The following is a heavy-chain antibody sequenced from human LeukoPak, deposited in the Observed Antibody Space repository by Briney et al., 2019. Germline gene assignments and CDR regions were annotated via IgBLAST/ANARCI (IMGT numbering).Heavy chain of an antibody. CDR3: ARDKDYGFDY. CDR2: ISGII. CDR1: GFTFSDYS. V-gene: IGHV3-48*02. Sequence: PGGSLRLSCAASGFTFSDYSLNWVRQAPGKGQEWVSYISGIIFYADSVKGRFTISRDNAKNSLYLQMNSLRDEDTAVYYCARDKDYGFDYWGQGILVSVSS. D-gene: IGHD4-17*01. J-gene: IGHJ4*02.